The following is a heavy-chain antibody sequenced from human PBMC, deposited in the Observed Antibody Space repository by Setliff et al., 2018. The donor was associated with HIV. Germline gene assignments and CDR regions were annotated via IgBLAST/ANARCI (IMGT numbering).Heavy chain of an antibody. CDR3: TTGVSRYCSGGSCYSGDY. D-gene: IGHD2-15*01. CDR2: IKSKTDGGAT. CDR1: GFTFSNAW. J-gene: IGHJ4*02. V-gene: IGHV3-15*01. Sequence: GGSLRLSCAASGFTFSNAWMSWVRQAPGKGLEWVGRIKSKTDGGATDYAAPVKGRFTISRDDSKNTLYLQMNSLKTEDTAVYYCTTGVSRYCSGGSCYSGDYWGQGTLVTVSS.